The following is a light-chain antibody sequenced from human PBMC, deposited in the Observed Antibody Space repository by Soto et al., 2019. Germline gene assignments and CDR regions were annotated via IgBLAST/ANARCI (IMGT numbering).Light chain of an antibody. Sequence: DIQMTQSPSTLSASVGDRVTITCRASQSSSSWLAWYQQRPGKAPKLLIYKASNLDSGVPSRFSGRGSGTELTLTISSLHPDDFATYDCQQSYAYPWTFGPGTKVDI. CDR3: QQSYAYPWT. V-gene: IGKV1-5*03. J-gene: IGKJ1*01. CDR1: QSSSSW. CDR2: KAS.